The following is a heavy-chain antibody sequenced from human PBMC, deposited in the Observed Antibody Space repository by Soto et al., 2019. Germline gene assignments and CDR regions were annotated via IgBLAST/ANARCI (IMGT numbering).Heavy chain of an antibody. CDR3: ARDPAIFGVVSTFDY. Sequence: GGSLRLSCAASGLTFSSYSMNWVRQAPGKGLEWVSSISSSSSYIYYADSVKGRFTISRDNAKNSLYLQMNSLRAEVTAVYYCARDPAIFGVVSTFDYWGQGTLVTVSS. V-gene: IGHV3-21*01. CDR1: GLTFSSYS. CDR2: ISSSSSYI. D-gene: IGHD3-3*01. J-gene: IGHJ4*02.